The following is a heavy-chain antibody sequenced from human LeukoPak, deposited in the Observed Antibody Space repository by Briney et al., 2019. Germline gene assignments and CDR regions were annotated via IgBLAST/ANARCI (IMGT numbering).Heavy chain of an antibody. D-gene: IGHD3-22*01. J-gene: IGHJ1*01. CDR2: VYYTGRT. CDR1: GDFIRSSSYY. CDR3: ARRRYYDSTGYFE. Sequence: SETLSLTCSVSGDFIRSSSYYWGWIRQPPGKGLEWIGDVYYTGRTYYNPSLKNRVFIPVDTSKNYFSLNLNFVTAADTAVYYCARRRYYDSTGYFEWGRGSLVTVSS. V-gene: IGHV4-39*02.